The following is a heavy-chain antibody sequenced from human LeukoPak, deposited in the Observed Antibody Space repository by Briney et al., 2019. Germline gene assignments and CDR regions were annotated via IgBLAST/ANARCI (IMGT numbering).Heavy chain of an antibody. V-gene: IGHV4-59*01. CDR1: GGSISSYY. J-gene: IGHJ4*02. CDR2: IYYSGST. D-gene: IGHD2-15*01. Sequence: KPSETLSLTCTVSGGSISSYYWSWIRQPPAKGLEWIGYIYYSGSTNYNPSLKSRVTISVDTSKNQFSLKLSSVTAADTAVHYCVRGPYCSGGSCLPDFDYWGQGTLVTVSS. CDR3: VRGPYCSGGSCLPDFDY.